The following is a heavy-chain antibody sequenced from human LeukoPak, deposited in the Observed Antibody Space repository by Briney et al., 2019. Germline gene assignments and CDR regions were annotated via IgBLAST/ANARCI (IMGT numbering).Heavy chain of an antibody. J-gene: IGHJ5*02. V-gene: IGHV3-23*01. Sequence: GGSLRLSCAASGFTFSSYAMSWVRQDPGKGLEWVSAISGSGGSTYYADSVKGRFTISRDNSKNTLYLQMNSLRAEDTAVYYCARADLAAPPAGWFDPWGQGTLVTVSS. CDR1: GFTFSSYA. CDR3: ARADLAAPPAGWFDP. CDR2: ISGSGGST. D-gene: IGHD6-6*01.